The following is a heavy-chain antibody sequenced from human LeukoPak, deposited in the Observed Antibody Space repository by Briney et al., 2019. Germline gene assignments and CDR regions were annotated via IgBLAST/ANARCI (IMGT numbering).Heavy chain of an antibody. CDR1: GFTFSTYG. Sequence: GGSLRLSCAASGFTFSTYGMHWVRQAPGKGLEWVAVIWSDGSNRFYADSVKGRFTLSRDNSKNTLSLQMNSLRAEDTAVYYCVKERSPFDAFDIWGQGTMVTVSS. CDR3: VKERSPFDAFDI. CDR2: IWSDGSNR. V-gene: IGHV3-33*06. J-gene: IGHJ3*02.